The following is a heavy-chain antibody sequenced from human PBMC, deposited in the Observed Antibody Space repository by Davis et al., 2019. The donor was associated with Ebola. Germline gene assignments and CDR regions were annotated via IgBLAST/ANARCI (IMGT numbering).Heavy chain of an antibody. CDR2: ISSDGSST. D-gene: IGHD1-14*01. CDR1: GFTFSSYW. V-gene: IGHV3-74*01. J-gene: IGHJ2*01. Sequence: HTGGSLRLSCAASGFTFSSYWMHWVRQAPGKGLVWVSRISSDGSSTSYADSVKGRFTISRDNAKNTLYLQMSSLRAEDTAVYYCARDLPGGDWYFDLWGRGTLVTVSS. CDR3: ARDLPGGDWYFDL.